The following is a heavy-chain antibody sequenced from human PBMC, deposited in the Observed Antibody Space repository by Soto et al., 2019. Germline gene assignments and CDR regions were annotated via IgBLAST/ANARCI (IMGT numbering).Heavy chain of an antibody. D-gene: IGHD2-2*01. CDR3: ARVGVVPAARGIDY. CDR2: IYYSGST. V-gene: IGHV4-30-4*01. CDR1: GGSISSGDYY. Sequence: SETLSLTCTVSGGSISSGDYYWSWIRQPPGKGLEWIGYIYYSGSTYYNPSLKSRVTVSVDTSKNQFSLKLSSVTAADTAVYYCARVGVVPAARGIDYWGQGTLVTVSS. J-gene: IGHJ4*02.